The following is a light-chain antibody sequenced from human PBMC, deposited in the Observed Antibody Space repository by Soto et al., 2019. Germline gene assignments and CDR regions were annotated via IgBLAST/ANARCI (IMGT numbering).Light chain of an antibody. CDR2: ANI. CDR1: SSNIGAGYD. V-gene: IGLV1-40*01. J-gene: IGLJ3*02. Sequence: QLVLTQPPSVSGAPGQRVTISCTGSSSNIGAGYDVHWYQHLPGTAPKLLIYANINRPSGVPDRFSGSKSGTSASLAITELQAEDEADYYCQSYDSSLSGWLFGGGTKVTVL. CDR3: QSYDSSLSGWL.